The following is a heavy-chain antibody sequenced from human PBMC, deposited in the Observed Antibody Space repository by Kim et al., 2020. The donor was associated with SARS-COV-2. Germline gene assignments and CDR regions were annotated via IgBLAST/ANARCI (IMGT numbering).Heavy chain of an antibody. D-gene: IGHD5-18*01. CDR3: ARVDLDTAMARDYYYYGMDV. CDR1: GGSFSGYY. J-gene: IGHJ6*02. Sequence: SETLSLTCAVYGGSFSGYYWSWIRQPPGKGLEWVGEINHSGSTNYNPSLKSRVTISVDTSKNQFSLKLSSVTAADTAVYYCARVDLDTAMARDYYYYGMDVWGQGTTVTVSS. CDR2: INHSGST. V-gene: IGHV4-34*01.